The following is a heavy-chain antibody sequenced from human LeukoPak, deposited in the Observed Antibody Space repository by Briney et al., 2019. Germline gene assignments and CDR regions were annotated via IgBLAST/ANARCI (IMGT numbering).Heavy chain of an antibody. CDR3: ARDLGSGWIIVDY. J-gene: IGHJ4*02. V-gene: IGHV1-2*02. CDR1: GYTFTGYY. D-gene: IGHD6-19*01. CDR2: INPNSGGT. Sequence: ASVKVSCKASGYTFTGYYIHWVRQAPGQGLEWMGWINPNSGGTNSEQKFQGGVTLTRDTSISTAYLELSSLRSDDTAVYYCARDLGSGWIIVDYWGQGTLVTVSS.